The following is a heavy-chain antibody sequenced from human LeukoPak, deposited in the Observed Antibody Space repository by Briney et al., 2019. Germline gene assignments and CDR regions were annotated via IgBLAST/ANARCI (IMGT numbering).Heavy chain of an antibody. Sequence: SETLSLTCAVSGGSINNHYWGWIRQPPGKGLEWIGYIYYSGSTNYNPSLKSRVTISVDTSKNEFSLRLSSVTAADTAVYYCARRQYCTSSRCFLAFDIWGQGTMVTVSP. CDR3: ARRQYCTSSRCFLAFDI. CDR2: IYYSGST. V-gene: IGHV4-59*08. J-gene: IGHJ3*02. CDR1: GGSINNHY. D-gene: IGHD2-2*01.